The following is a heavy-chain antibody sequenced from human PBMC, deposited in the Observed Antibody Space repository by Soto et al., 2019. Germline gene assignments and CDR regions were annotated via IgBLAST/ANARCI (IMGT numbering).Heavy chain of an antibody. CDR1: GFTFSSYW. D-gene: IGHD2-15*01. V-gene: IGHV3-7*01. CDR3: ARDPGYCSGGSCYPTYYFDY. Sequence: AASGFTFSSYWMSWVRQAPGKGLEWVANIKQDGSEKYYVDSVKGRFTISRDNAKNSLYLQMNSLRAEDTAVYYCARDPGYCSGGSCYPTYYFDYWGQGTLVTVSS. J-gene: IGHJ4*02. CDR2: IKQDGSEK.